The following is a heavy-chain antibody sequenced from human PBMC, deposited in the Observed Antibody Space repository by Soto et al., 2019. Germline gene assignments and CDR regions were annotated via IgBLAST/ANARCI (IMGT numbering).Heavy chain of an antibody. Sequence: ASVKVSCKASGYTFTSYGISWVRQAPGQGLEWMGWISAYNGNTNYAQKLQGRVTMTTDTSTSTAYMEPRSLRSDDTAVYYCARDLTYYDFWSGYTPLGYWGQGTLVTVSS. CDR1: GYTFTSYG. CDR2: ISAYNGNT. D-gene: IGHD3-3*01. V-gene: IGHV1-18*04. J-gene: IGHJ4*02. CDR3: ARDLTYYDFWSGYTPLGY.